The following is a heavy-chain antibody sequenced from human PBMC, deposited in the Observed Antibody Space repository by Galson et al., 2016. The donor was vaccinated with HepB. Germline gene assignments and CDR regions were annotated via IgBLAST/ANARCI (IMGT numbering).Heavy chain of an antibody. CDR1: GISFSNYW. Sequence: SLRLSCAASGISFSNYWMTWVRQAPGKGLEWVANIKEDGSGKYYVDSVKGRFIISRDNAENALYLQLNSLRAEDTAVYYCARDVNYGIFDRWGQGTLVTVSS. V-gene: IGHV3-7*01. J-gene: IGHJ4*02. CDR3: ARDVNYGIFDR. CDR2: IKEDGSGK. D-gene: IGHD3-10*01.